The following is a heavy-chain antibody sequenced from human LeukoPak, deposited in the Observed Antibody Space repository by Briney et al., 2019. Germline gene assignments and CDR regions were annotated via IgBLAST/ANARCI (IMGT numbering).Heavy chain of an antibody. D-gene: IGHD1-14*01. CDR2: ISSRGTI. CDR1: GFTFSSYA. J-gene: IGHJ3*02. Sequence: GGSLRLSCAASGFTFSSYAMGWIRQAPGKGLEWVSYISSRGTIYYADSVKGRFTISRDNAKNSLYLHMNSLRAEDTAVYYCARDTGPNAFDIWGQGTMVTVSS. V-gene: IGHV3-11*04. CDR3: ARDTGPNAFDI.